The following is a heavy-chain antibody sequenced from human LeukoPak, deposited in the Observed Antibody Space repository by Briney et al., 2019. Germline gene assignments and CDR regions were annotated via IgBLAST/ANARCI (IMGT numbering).Heavy chain of an antibody. V-gene: IGHV3-21*01. D-gene: IGHD1-26*01. CDR3: ARELGGSSFYDY. CDR2: IGSSSSYI. J-gene: IGHJ4*02. CDR1: GFTFSSYS. Sequence: GGSLRLFCAASGFTFSSYSMNWVRQAPGKGLEWVSSIGSSSSYIYYADSVKGRFTISRDNAKNSLYLQMNSLRAEDTAVYYCARELGGSSFYDYWGQGTLVTVSS.